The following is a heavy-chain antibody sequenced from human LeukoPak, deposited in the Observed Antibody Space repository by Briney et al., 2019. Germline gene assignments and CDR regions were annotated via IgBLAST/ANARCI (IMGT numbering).Heavy chain of an antibody. D-gene: IGHD3-22*01. J-gene: IGHJ4*02. V-gene: IGHV3-30*18. CDR3: AKVWSDSSGYYLDY. CDR2: ISYDGSNK. Sequence: GGSLRLSCAASGFTFSSYGMHWVRQAPGKGLEWVAVISYDGSNKYYADSVKGRFTISRDNSKNTLYLQMNSLRAEDTAVYYCAKVWSDSSGYYLDYWGQGTLVTVSS. CDR1: GFTFSSYG.